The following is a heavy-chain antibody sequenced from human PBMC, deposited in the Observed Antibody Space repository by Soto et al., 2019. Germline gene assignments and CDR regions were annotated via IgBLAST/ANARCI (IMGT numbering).Heavy chain of an antibody. CDR3: ASRGYSYGYRIFDY. D-gene: IGHD5-18*01. CDR2: ISSSSSTI. CDR1: GFTFSSYS. J-gene: IGHJ4*02. V-gene: IGHV3-48*02. Sequence: PGGSLRLSCAASGFTFSSYSMNWVRQAPGKGLEWVSCISSSSSTIYYADSVKGRFTISRDNAKNSLYLQMNSLRDEDTAVYYCASRGYSYGYRIFDYWGQGTLVTVSS.